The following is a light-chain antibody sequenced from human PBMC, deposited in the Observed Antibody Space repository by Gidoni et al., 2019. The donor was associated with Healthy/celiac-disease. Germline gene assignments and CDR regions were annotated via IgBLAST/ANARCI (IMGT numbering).Light chain of an antibody. J-gene: IGKJ5*01. CDR3: QQRSNWPIT. CDR2: DAS. CDR1: QSVSSS. Sequence: EMVLTQSPATLSLSPGDRATLSCRASQSVSSSLAWYQQKPGQAPRLLIYDASNRATGLPARFSGSGSGTDFTLTISSREHADFAVYYCQQRSNWPITFXXXTRLEIK. V-gene: IGKV3-11*01.